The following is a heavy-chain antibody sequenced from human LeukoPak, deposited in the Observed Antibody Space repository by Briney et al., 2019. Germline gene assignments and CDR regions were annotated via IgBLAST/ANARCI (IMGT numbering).Heavy chain of an antibody. Sequence: GGSLRLSCAASGFTFSSYWMHWVRQAPGKGLVWVSRINSDGSSITYADSVKGRFTISRDNAKNTLYLQMNSLRAEDTAVYYCAKGDRHYDSSGYYRNYYGMDVWGQGTTVTVSS. V-gene: IGHV3-74*03. J-gene: IGHJ6*02. CDR3: AKGDRHYDSSGYYRNYYGMDV. CDR2: INSDGSSI. D-gene: IGHD3-22*01. CDR1: GFTFSSYW.